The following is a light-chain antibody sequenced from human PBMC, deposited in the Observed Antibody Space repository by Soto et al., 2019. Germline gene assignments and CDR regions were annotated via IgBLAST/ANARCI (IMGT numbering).Light chain of an antibody. CDR1: SSDVGSYNL. CDR3: CSYAGSSTYGV. Sequence: QSALTQPASVSGSPGQSITISCTGTSSDVGSYNLVSWYQQHPGKAPQLIIYEGSKRPSGVSNRFSGSKSGNTASLTISGLQAEDEADYYCCSYAGSSTYGVFGGGTKVTVL. CDR2: EGS. J-gene: IGLJ3*02. V-gene: IGLV2-23*01.